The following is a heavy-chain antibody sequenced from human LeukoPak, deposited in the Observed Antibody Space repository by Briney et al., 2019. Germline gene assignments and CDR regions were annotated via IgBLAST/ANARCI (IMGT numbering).Heavy chain of an antibody. Sequence: GRSLRLSCAASGFTFSSCGMHWVRQAPGKGLEWVTLILKDGSDAFYADSVKGRFTISRDNSENTLFLQMNSLRAEDTAIYYCARDFHYFFDYCGQGTLVTVSS. D-gene: IGHD3-9*01. V-gene: IGHV3-30*03. CDR2: ILKDGSDA. CDR3: ARDFHYFFDY. J-gene: IGHJ4*02. CDR1: GFTFSSCG.